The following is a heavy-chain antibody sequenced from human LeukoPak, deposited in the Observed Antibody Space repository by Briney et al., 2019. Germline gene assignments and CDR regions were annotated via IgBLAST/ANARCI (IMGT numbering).Heavy chain of an antibody. D-gene: IGHD5-12*01. Sequence: GRSLRLSCAASGSTFDDYAMHWVRQAPGKGLEWVSGISWNSGSIGYADSVKGRFTISRDNAKNSLYLQMNSLRAEDTALYYCAKDRKDIVAIGSYFDYWGQGTLVTVSS. V-gene: IGHV3-9*01. CDR3: AKDRKDIVAIGSYFDY. J-gene: IGHJ4*02. CDR1: GSTFDDYA. CDR2: ISWNSGSI.